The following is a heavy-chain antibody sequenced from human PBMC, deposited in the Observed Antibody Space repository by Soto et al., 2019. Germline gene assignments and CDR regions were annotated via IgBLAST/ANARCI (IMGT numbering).Heavy chain of an antibody. V-gene: IGHV3-7*03. D-gene: IGHD6-19*01. CDR1: GFTFSGYW. CDR2: IKHDGSVQ. Sequence: VGSLRLSCEVSGFTFSGYWMSWVRQAPGKGLEWVADIKHDGSVQYYVDSVKGRLTISRDNAKKQLYLQMNGLRAEDTALYYCARAPYSNAWYRFDLWGQGTLVTVSS. CDR3: ARAPYSNAWYRFDL. J-gene: IGHJ4*02.